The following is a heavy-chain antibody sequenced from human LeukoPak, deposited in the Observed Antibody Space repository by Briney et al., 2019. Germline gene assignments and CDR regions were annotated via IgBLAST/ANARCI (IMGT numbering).Heavy chain of an antibody. CDR2: ISGSGGST. D-gene: IGHD3-22*01. CDR1: GFTFSSYA. CDR3: ARCDSSGYREFDY. J-gene: IGHJ4*02. V-gene: IGHV3-23*01. Sequence: TGGSLRLSCAASGFTFSSYAMSWVRQAPGKGLEWVSAISGSGGSTYYADSVKGRFTISRDNSKNTLYLQMNSLRAEDTAVYYCARCDSSGYREFDYWGQGTLITVSS.